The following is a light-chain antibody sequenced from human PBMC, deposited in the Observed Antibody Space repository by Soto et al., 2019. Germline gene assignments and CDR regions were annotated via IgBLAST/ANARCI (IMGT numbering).Light chain of an antibody. V-gene: IGKV3D-11*01. CDR1: QAVNTR. J-gene: IGKJ1*01. CDR3: QQVKSHPWT. CDR2: LAS. Sequence: EIVLTQSPATLSSFPGDRVTLSCRASQAVNTRLAWYQHRPGQAPRLLIYLASNRAAGVPARFSGSGSGTDFTLTISDVEPEDFATYSCQQVKSHPWTFGQGTKVEV.